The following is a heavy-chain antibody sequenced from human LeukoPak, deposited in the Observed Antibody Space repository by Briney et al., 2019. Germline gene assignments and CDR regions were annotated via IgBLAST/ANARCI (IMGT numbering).Heavy chain of an antibody. CDR2: ISSSSSYI. CDR3: ARDYCSGGSCFSQNWFDP. Sequence: PGGSLRLSCAASGFTFSSYSMNWVRQAPGKGPEWVSSISSSSSYIYYADSVKGRFTISRDNAKNSLYLQMNSLRAEDTAVYYCARDYCSGGSCFSQNWFDPWGQGTLVTVSS. CDR1: GFTFSSYS. V-gene: IGHV3-21*01. D-gene: IGHD2-15*01. J-gene: IGHJ5*02.